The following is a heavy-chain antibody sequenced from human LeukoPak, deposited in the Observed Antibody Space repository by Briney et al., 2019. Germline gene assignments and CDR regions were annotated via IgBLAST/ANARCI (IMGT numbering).Heavy chain of an antibody. CDR2: IYPGDSDT. V-gene: IGHV5-51*01. D-gene: IGHD1-26*01. Sequence: GESLKISFKGSGYRFTTYLIGWVRPVPGKGLEWRGIIYPGDSDTRYRPSFQGQVTISATKSITTAYLQWSSLKASDTAIYYCARQGGSQSGAFDIWGQGTMVTVSS. CDR1: GYRFTTYL. J-gene: IGHJ3*02. CDR3: ARQGGSQSGAFDI.